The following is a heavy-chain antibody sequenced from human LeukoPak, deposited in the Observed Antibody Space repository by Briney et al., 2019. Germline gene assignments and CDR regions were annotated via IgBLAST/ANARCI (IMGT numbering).Heavy chain of an antibody. V-gene: IGHV3-7*03. D-gene: IGHD3-3*01. CDR2: IKQDGSEK. J-gene: IGHJ5*02. CDR1: GFTFSSYW. CDR3: AKGPTIFGVVSTFDP. Sequence: GGSLRLSCAASGFTFSSYWMSWVRQAPGKGLEWVANIKQDGSEKYYVDSVKGRFTISRDNAKNSLYLQMNSLRAEDTAVYYCAKGPTIFGVVSTFDPWGQGTLVTVSS.